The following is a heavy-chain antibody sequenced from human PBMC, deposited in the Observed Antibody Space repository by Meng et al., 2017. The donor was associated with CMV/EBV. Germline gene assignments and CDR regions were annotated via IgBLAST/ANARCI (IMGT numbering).Heavy chain of an antibody. CDR1: GFTFSSSA. D-gene: IGHD1-26*01. J-gene: IGHJ4*02. V-gene: IGHV3-30*04. CDR3: ASSGGATTGALDY. CDR2: ISYDGSNK. Sequence: SSGFTFSSSAMHWYRQAPGKGLEWVAVISYDGSNKYYADSVKGRFTISRDNSKNTLYLQMNSLRAEDTAVYYCASSGGATTGALDYWGQGTLVTVSS.